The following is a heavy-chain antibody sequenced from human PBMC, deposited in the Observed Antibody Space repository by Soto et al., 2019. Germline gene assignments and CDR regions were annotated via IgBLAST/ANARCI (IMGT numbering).Heavy chain of an antibody. CDR1: GFTFSSYG. J-gene: IGHJ3*02. V-gene: IGHV3-30*18. CDR2: ISYDGSNK. D-gene: IGHD3-3*01. Sequence: GGSLRLSCAASGFTFSSYGMHWVRQAPGKGLEWVAVISYDGSNKYYADSVKGRFTISRDNSKNTLYLQMNSLRAEDTAVYYCAKVVNFWSGYYTGDVFDIWGQGTLVTVSS. CDR3: AKVVNFWSGYYTGDVFDI.